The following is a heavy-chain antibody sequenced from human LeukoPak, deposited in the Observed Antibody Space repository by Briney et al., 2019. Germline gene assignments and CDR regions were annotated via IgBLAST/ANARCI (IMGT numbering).Heavy chain of an antibody. CDR3: ARDPRSCSGCSGDY. J-gene: IGHJ4*02. Sequence: PGGSLRLSCAASGFTFSNSAMNWVRQAPGKGLEWVSSINNVGSHIYYADSVKGRFTISKDNAKNLLVLQMNSLRPEDTGVYFCARDPRSCSGCSGDYWGQGTLVTVSS. CDR1: GFTFSNSA. D-gene: IGHD6-25*01. V-gene: IGHV3-21*01. CDR2: INNVGSHI.